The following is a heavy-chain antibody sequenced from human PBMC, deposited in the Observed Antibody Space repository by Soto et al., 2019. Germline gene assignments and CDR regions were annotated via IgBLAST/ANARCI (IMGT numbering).Heavy chain of an antibody. V-gene: IGHV1-69*13. D-gene: IGHD2-8*01. Sequence: GASVKVCCTASGGTFSSYAISWVRQAPGQGLEWMGGFIPLFGTTNYAQNFQGRVTITADESTSTAYMELSSPRSEDTAIYFCARHGGGCIDGVCYYFDYWGQGTLVTVSS. CDR3: ARHGGGCIDGVCYYFDY. J-gene: IGHJ4*02. CDR2: FIPLFGTT. CDR1: GGTFSSYA.